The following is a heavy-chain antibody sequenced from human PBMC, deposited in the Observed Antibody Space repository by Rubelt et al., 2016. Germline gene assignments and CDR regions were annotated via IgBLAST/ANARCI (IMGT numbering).Heavy chain of an antibody. V-gene: IGHV4-39*01. Sequence: QLQLQESGPGLVQPLETLPLTCTISGDSISSNSFYWGWIRQPPGKGLEWIGSIDYSGSTYSNPSLRSRVTMSVDTSKDQFSLKLSSVTAADTAVYYCARHAFIVTTGSFWDYWGQGTLITVSS. CDR2: IDYSGST. D-gene: IGHD4-17*01. CDR1: GDSISSNSFY. J-gene: IGHJ4*02. CDR3: ARHAFIVTTGSFWDY.